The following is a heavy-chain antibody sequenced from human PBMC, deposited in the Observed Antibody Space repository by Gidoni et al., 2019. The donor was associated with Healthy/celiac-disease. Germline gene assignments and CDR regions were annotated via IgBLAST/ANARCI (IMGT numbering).Heavy chain of an antibody. Sequence: QVQLQQWGAGLLKPSETLSLTCAVYGGSFSGYYWSWIRQPPGKGLEWIGEINHSGSTNYNPSLKSRVTISVDTSKNQFSLKLSSVTAADTAVYYCARGKNRGMDVWGQGTTVTVSS. CDR3: ARGKNRGMDV. J-gene: IGHJ6*02. V-gene: IGHV4-34*01. CDR2: INHSGST. CDR1: GGSFSGYY.